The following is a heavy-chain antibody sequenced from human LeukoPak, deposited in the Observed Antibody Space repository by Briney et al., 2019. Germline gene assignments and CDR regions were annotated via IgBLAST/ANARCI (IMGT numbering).Heavy chain of an antibody. CDR1: GGSFSGYY. V-gene: IGHV4-34*01. CDR2: INHSGST. J-gene: IGHJ2*01. Sequence: PSETLSLTCAVYGGSFSGYYWSWIRQPPGKGLEWMGVINHSGSTNYNPSRMSRVTISVDTSKNQFSLKLSSLTAADTAVYYCPRLWYDSSGDRSTYWYFDLWGGGTLVTVSS. D-gene: IGHD3-22*01. CDR3: PRLWYDSSGDRSTYWYFDL.